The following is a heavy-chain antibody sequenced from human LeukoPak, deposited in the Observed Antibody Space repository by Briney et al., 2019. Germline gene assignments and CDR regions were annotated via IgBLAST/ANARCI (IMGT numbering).Heavy chain of an antibody. CDR3: ARLITFMIGGLTLKGYWFDP. CDR2: INPKSGGT. J-gene: IGHJ5*02. CDR1: GYTFSDYY. D-gene: IGHD3-10*02. V-gene: IGHV1-2*02. Sequence: ASVKVSCKASGYTFSDYYIHWVRQAPGQGLEWMGWINPKSGGTNFAQKFKGMVTMNRDTSISTAYMELSHLRSDDTAVYYCARLITFMIGGLTLKGYWFDPWGQGTLVTVSA.